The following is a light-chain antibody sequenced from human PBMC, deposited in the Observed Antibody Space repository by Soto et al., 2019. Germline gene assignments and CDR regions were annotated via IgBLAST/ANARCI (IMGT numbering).Light chain of an antibody. CDR2: GAS. V-gene: IGKV1-9*01. CDR1: QGISNY. CDR3: QQLDSYPLT. Sequence: DIQLTQSPSSLSASIGDRVTITCRASQGISNYLAWYQQRVGKAPKLLIYGASTLQSGVPTRFSGSRSGTESTPTISILQPEDFATFYCQQLDSYPLTFGGGTKVEI. J-gene: IGKJ4*01.